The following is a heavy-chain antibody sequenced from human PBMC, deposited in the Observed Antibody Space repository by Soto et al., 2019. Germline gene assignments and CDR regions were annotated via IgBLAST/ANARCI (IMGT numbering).Heavy chain of an antibody. J-gene: IGHJ5*02. CDR2: IYYSGST. CDR1: GGSISRGGYY. Sequence: QVQLQESGPGLVKPSQTLSLTCTVSGGSISRGGYYWSWIRQHPGKGLEWIGYIYYSGSTFYNPSLKSRLTISVDTSKNQFSLKMRSVTVADTAVYYCARSDDYGWFDPWGQGTLVTVSS. CDR3: ARSDDYGWFDP. V-gene: IGHV4-31*03. D-gene: IGHD4-17*01.